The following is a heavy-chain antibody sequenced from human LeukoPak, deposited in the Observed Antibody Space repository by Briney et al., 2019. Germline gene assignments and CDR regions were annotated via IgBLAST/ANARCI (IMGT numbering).Heavy chain of an antibody. CDR3: AKSPARYTAMASDY. Sequence: PGGSLRLSCAASGFTFSSYAMSWVRQAPGKGLEWVSAISGSGGSTYYADSVKGRFTISRDNSKNTLYLQMNSLRAEDTAVYYCAKSPARYTAMASDYWGQGTLVTVSS. D-gene: IGHD5-18*01. V-gene: IGHV3-23*01. CDR2: ISGSGGST. J-gene: IGHJ4*02. CDR1: GFTFSSYA.